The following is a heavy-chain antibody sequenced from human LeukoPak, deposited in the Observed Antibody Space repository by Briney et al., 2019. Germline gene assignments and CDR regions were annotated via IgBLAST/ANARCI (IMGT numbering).Heavy chain of an antibody. V-gene: IGHV3-23*01. CDR2: ISGSGGST. CDR1: GFTFSTYG. D-gene: IGHD4-17*01. Sequence: GGSLRLSCAASGFTFSTYGMNWVRQAPGKGLEWVSSISGSGGSTYYADSVKGRFTISRDNSKNTLFLQMNSLRAEDTAVYYCTSRDYGDSYYYYYMDVWGKGTTVTISS. J-gene: IGHJ6*03. CDR3: TSRDYGDSYYYYYMDV.